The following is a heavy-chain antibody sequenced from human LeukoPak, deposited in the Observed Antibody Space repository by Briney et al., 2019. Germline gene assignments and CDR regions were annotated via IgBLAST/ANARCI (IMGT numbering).Heavy chain of an antibody. V-gene: IGHV3-11*06. J-gene: IGHJ5*02. CDR2: ISASSGYT. Sequence: GGSLRLSCEASGFIFSDYYMSWIRQAPGKGLEWVSYISASSGYTKYADSVKGRFTISRDNAKNSVYLQMNSLRADDTAVYYCARDWSPNWFGPWGQGTPVTVSS. CDR1: GFIFSDYY. CDR3: ARDWSPNWFGP.